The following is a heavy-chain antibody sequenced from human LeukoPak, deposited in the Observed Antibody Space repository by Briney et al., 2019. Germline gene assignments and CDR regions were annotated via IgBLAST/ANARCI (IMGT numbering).Heavy chain of an antibody. D-gene: IGHD2-2*01. CDR2: IIPILGIA. J-gene: IGHJ4*02. V-gene: IGHV1-69*04. Sequence: ASVKVSCKASGGTFSSYAMSWVRQAPGQGLEWMGRIIPILGIANYAQKFQGRVTITADKSTSTAYMEPSSLRSEDTAVYYCARGGVVPAALLDYWGQGTLVTVSS. CDR3: ARGGVVPAALLDY. CDR1: GGTFSSYA.